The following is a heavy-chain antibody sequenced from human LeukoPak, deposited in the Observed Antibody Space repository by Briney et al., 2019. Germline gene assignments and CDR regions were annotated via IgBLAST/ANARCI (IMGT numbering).Heavy chain of an antibody. J-gene: IGHJ3*02. CDR2: IYYSGST. V-gene: IGHV4-59*08. CDR1: GGSISSYY. Sequence: SETLSLTCTVSGGSISSYYWSWIRQPPGKGPEWIGYIYYSGSTNYNPSLKSRVTISVDTSKNQFSLKLSSVTAADTAVYYCARWPIGRELRSNDAFDTWGQGTMVTVSS. CDR3: ARWPIGRELRSNDAFDT. D-gene: IGHD1-26*01.